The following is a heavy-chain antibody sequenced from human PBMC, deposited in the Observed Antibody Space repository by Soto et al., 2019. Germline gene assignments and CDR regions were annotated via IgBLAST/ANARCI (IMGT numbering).Heavy chain of an antibody. J-gene: IGHJ4*02. V-gene: IGHV4-59*08. CDR1: GGSISSYY. D-gene: IGHD2-15*01. CDR2: IYYSGSS. CDR3: ARRYGGNFVY. Sequence: QVQLQESGPGLVKPSETLSLTCTVSGGSISSYYWSWIRQPPGKGLEWMEYIYYSGSSNYNPSLKSRVTISVDTSKNQSPLKLSSVTAADTAVYYCARRYGGNFVYWGQGTLVTVSS.